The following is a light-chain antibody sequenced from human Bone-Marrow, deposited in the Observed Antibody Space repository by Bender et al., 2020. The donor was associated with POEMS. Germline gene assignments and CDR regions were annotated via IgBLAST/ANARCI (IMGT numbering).Light chain of an antibody. V-gene: IGLV1-44*01. J-gene: IGLJ2*01. Sequence: QSVLTQPPSASGTPGQRVSIYCSGSSSNIGSHFVNWYQQLPGTAPKLLIYRNNQRPSGVPDRFSGSRSGTSASLAISGLQSEDEADYSCAAWDDSLNGLVFGGGTKLTVL. CDR2: RNN. CDR3: AAWDDSLNGLV. CDR1: SSNIGSHF.